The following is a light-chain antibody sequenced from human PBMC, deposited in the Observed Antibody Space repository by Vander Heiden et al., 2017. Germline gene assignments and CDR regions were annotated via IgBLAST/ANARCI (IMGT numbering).Light chain of an antibody. CDR1: QSIDRN. J-gene: IGKJ1*01. CDR3: QQYHDLPPWT. Sequence: EILLTQSPATLSVSPGQRATLSCRASQSIDRNLAWYQQKPGQPPRLRIYGASDRAADVPARFRGSGSGTHFTLTVSSLQSEDFALYYCQQYHDLPPWTFGRGTKVEI. CDR2: GAS. V-gene: IGKV3-15*01.